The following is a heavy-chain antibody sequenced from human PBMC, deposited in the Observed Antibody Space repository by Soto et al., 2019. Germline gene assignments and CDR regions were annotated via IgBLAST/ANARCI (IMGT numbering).Heavy chain of an antibody. J-gene: IGHJ4*02. D-gene: IGHD2-15*01. CDR1: GDTTSSYY. CDR2: ISYSGNT. Sequence: TSETLSLTCIISGDTTSSYYWSLIRQSPGKGLEWIGYISYSGNTNYNPSLKSRVTISVDTSKDQLSLKVTSVTAADTAMYYCACLRGKLGSPIDYWRQGPQIPVSS. CDR3: ACLRGKLGSPIDY. V-gene: IGHV4-59*01.